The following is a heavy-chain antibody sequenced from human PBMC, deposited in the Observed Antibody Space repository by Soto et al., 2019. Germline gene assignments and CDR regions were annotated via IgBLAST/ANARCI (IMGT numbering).Heavy chain of an antibody. V-gene: IGHV1-3*05. D-gene: IGHD2-15*01. CDR1: GYTFTSYA. CDR3: ARDIFFDY. CDR2: INAGNCNT. J-gene: IGHJ4*02. Sequence: QVQLVQSGAEEKKPGASVKVSCKASGYTFTSYAMHWVRQAPGQRLEWMGWINAGNCNTKYSQKFQGRVTITRDTSASTAYMELSSLRSEDTAVYSCARDIFFDYWGQGTLVTVSS.